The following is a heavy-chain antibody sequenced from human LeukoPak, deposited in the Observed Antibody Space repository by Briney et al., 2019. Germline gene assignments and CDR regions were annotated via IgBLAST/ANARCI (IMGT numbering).Heavy chain of an antibody. J-gene: IGHJ3*02. CDR3: ARALGYSSGWSSDDAFDI. CDR1: GGSISSYY. D-gene: IGHD6-19*01. V-gene: IGHV4-59*01. CDR2: TYYSGST. Sequence: SETLSLTCTVSGGSISSYYWSWIRQPPGKGLEWIGYTYYSGSTNYNLSLKSRVAISVDTSKNQFSLKLSSVTAADTAVYYCARALGYSSGWSSDDAFDIWGQGTMVTVSS.